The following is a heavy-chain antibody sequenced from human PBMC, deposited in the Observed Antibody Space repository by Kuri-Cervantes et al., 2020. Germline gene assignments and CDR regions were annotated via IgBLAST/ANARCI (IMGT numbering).Heavy chain of an antibody. Sequence: GESLKISCAASGFTFSSYGMHWVRQAPGKGLEWVAVIWYDGSNKYYADSVKGRFTISRDNSKNTLYLQMNSLRAEDTAVYYCAKALRSGGSFPAKSAVDYWGQGTLVTVSS. V-gene: IGHV3-33*06. CDR2: IWYDGSNK. CDR3: AKALRSGGSFPAKSAVDY. CDR1: GFTFSSYG. D-gene: IGHD2-15*01. J-gene: IGHJ4*02.